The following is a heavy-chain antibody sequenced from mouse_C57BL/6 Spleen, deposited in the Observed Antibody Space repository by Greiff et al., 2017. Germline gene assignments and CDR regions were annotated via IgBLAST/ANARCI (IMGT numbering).Heavy chain of an antibody. D-gene: IGHD1-1*01. CDR2: IYPGSGNT. CDR3: ERSDYYGSSRYFDV. V-gene: IGHV1-66*01. CDR1: GYSFTSYY. Sequence: VQLQQSGPELVKPGASVKISCKASGYSFTSYYIHWVKQRPGQGLEWIGWIYPGSGNTKYTEKFKGKATLTADTSSSTAYMQLSSLTSEDSAVXDCERSDYYGSSRYFDVWGTGTTVTVSS. J-gene: IGHJ1*03.